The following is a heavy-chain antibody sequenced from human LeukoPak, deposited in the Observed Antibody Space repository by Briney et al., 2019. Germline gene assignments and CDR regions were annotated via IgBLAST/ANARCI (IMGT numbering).Heavy chain of an antibody. CDR3: AKVGAYGDYARHDY. V-gene: IGHV4-38-2*01. J-gene: IGHJ4*02. CDR1: GYSIRSGSY. Sequence: KTSETLSLTCDVSGYSIRSGSYWGGIRQPPGKGLEWIGCMFHSGDTYHNPSLKSRVTISADTSKNQFSLKLTSVTAADTAVYYCAKVGAYGDYARHDYWGQGTLVTVSS. D-gene: IGHD4-17*01. CDR2: MFHSGDT.